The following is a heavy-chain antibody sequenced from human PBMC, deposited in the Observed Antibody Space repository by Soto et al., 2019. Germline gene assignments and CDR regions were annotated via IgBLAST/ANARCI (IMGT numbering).Heavy chain of an antibody. J-gene: IGHJ4*02. V-gene: IGHV1-69*02. D-gene: IGHD2-15*01. Sequence: SVKVSCKASGGTFSSYTISWVRQAPGQGLEWMGRIIPILGIANYAQKFQGRVTITADKSTSTAYMELSSLRSEDTAVYYCARVKYCSGGSCYEEIDYWGEGSLVTVSS. CDR3: ARVKYCSGGSCYEEIDY. CDR2: IIPILGIA. CDR1: GGTFSSYT.